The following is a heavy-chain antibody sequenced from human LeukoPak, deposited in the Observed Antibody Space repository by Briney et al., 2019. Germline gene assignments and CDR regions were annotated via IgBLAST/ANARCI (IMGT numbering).Heavy chain of an antibody. J-gene: IGHJ4*02. CDR3: ANYGSGSYQLDY. CDR1: GFTFSSYA. Sequence: PGGSLRLSCAASGFTFSSYAMSWVRQAPGKGLEWVSAISGSGGSTYYADSVKGRFTISRDNSKNTLYLQMNSLRAEDTAVYYCANYGSGSYQLDYWGQGTLVTVSS. V-gene: IGHV3-23*01. D-gene: IGHD3-10*01. CDR2: ISGSGGST.